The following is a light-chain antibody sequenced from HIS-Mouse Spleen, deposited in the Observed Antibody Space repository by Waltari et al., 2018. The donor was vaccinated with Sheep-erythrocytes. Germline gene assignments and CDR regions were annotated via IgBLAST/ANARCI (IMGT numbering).Light chain of an antibody. CDR1: QGSSSW. V-gene: IGKV3-20*01. J-gene: IGKJ1*01. CDR3: QQYGSSPWT. CDR2: GAS. Sequence: TQSPSSVSASVGDRVTITCRASQGSSSWLAWYQQKPGQAPRLLIYGASSRATGIPDRFSGSGSGTDFTLTISRLEPEDFAVYYCQQYGSSPWTFGQGTKVEIK.